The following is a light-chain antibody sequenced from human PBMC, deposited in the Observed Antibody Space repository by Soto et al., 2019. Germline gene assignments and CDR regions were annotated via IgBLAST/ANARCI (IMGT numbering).Light chain of an antibody. V-gene: IGKV1-12*01. J-gene: IGKJ4*01. CDR3: QQDSSFPLT. CDR2: GAT. CDR1: QVISSW. Sequence: IQMTQSPSSVSAAVGDRVTITCRASQVISSWLAWYQQRPGTAPKLLIYGATTLRSGVPSRFSGSESGTEFTLTITSLQPEDTATYYCQQDSSFPLTFGRGTKVEVK.